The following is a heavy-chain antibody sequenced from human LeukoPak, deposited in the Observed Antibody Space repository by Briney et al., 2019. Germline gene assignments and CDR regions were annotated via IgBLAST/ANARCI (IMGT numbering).Heavy chain of an antibody. V-gene: IGHV1-69*04. CDR3: AKGREIAVAGFEDWLDP. D-gene: IGHD6-19*01. CDR2: IIPIFGIA. CDR1: GGTFSSYA. J-gene: IGHJ5*02. Sequence: SVKVSCKASGGTFSSYAISWVRQAPGQGLEWMGRIIPIFGIANYAQKFQGRVTITADKSTSTAYMELSSLRSEDTAVYYCAKGREIAVAGFEDWLDPWGQGTLVTVSS.